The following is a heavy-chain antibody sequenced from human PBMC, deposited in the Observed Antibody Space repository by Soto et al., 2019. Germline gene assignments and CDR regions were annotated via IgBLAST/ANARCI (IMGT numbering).Heavy chain of an antibody. CDR3: ARVIFRSYGMDV. D-gene: IGHD2-21*01. CDR2: IYHIGNT. V-gene: IGHV4-30-2*01. J-gene: IGHJ6*02. Sequence: QLQLQESGSGLVKPSQTLSLTCAVSGGSISSGGYSWSWIRQPSGKGLEWIGYIYHIGNTYYNPSLKSRVTISVDRSKNQFSLKLTSVIAADTAAYYCARVIFRSYGMDVWGQGTTVTVSS. CDR1: GGSISSGGYS.